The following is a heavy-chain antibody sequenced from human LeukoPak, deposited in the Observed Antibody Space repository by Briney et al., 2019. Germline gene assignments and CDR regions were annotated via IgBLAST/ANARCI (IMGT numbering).Heavy chain of an antibody. CDR1: GYTFTIYG. CDR2: ISAYNGNT. D-gene: IGHD6-6*01. V-gene: IGHV1-18*01. Sequence: ASVKVSCKASGYTFTIYGISWVRQAPGQGLEWMGWISAYNGNTNYAQKLQGRVTITTDESTSTAYMELSSLRSEDTAVYYCARDLSRVRGALYSSSSYWFDPWGQGTLVTVSS. J-gene: IGHJ5*02. CDR3: ARDLSRVRGALYSSSSYWFDP.